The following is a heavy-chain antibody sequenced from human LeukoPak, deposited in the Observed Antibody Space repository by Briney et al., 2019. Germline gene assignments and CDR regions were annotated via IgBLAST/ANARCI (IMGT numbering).Heavy chain of an antibody. CDR2: IYYSGST. D-gene: IGHD3-22*01. V-gene: IGHV4-59*08. J-gene: IGHJ4*02. CDR1: GGSISSYY. Sequence: SETLSLTCTVSGGSISSYYWSWIRQPPGKGLEWIGYIYYSGSTNYNPSLKSRVTISVDTSKSQFSLELSSVTAADTAVYYCAGVYFDNSGYNRYDYWGQGTLVTVSS. CDR3: AGVYFDNSGYNRYDY.